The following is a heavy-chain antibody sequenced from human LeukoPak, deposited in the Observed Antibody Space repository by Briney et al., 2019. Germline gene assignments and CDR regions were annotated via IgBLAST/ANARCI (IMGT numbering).Heavy chain of an antibody. CDR3: ARGEERWLQLDCPDY. CDR2: INPNSGGT. D-gene: IGHD5-24*01. J-gene: IGHJ4*02. Sequence: GPVKVSCKASGYTFTGYYMHWVRQAPGQGLEWMGRINPNSGGTNYAQKFQGRVTMTRDTSISTAYMELSRLRSDDTAVYYCARGEERWLQLDCPDYWGQGTLVTVSP. CDR1: GYTFTGYY. V-gene: IGHV1-2*06.